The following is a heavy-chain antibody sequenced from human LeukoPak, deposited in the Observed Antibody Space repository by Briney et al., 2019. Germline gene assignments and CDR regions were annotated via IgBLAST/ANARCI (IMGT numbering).Heavy chain of an antibody. CDR2: ISYDGSNK. CDR3: AGLAAAGTWDDY. V-gene: IGHV3-30-3*01. J-gene: IGHJ4*02. CDR1: GFTFGSYG. Sequence: GGSLRLSCAASGFTFGSYGMHWVRQAPGKGLEWVAVISYDGSNKYYADSVKGRFTISRDNSKNTLYLQMNSLRAEDTAVYYCAGLAAAGTWDDYWGQGTLVTVSS. D-gene: IGHD6-13*01.